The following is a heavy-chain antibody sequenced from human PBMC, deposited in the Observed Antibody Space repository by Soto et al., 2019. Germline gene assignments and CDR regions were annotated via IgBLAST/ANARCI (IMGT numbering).Heavy chain of an antibody. J-gene: IGHJ4*02. D-gene: IGHD2-8*02. CDR1: GGSFSGYY. CDR3: ARDKITGLLDY. V-gene: IGHV4-34*01. CDR2: INHSGST. Sequence: QVQLQQWGAGLLKPSETLSLTCAVYGGSFSGYYWTWIRQPPGTGLEWIGEINHSGSTNYNPSLKSRVTISVDTSKNQFSLKLTSVTAADTAVYYWARDKITGLLDYWGQGTLVTVSS.